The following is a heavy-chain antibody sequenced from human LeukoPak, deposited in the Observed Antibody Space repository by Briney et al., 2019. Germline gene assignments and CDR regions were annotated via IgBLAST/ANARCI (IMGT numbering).Heavy chain of an antibody. V-gene: IGHV4-59*01. D-gene: IGHD3-22*01. CDR2: IYYSGST. Sequence: SETLSLTCTVSGGSISSYYWSWVRQPPGKGLEWIGYIYYSGSTNYNPSLKSRVTISVDTSKNQFSLKLSPVTAADTAVYYCARDQIYDSSGYTNWFDPWGQGTLVTVSS. CDR3: ARDQIYDSSGYTNWFDP. CDR1: GGSISSYY. J-gene: IGHJ5*02.